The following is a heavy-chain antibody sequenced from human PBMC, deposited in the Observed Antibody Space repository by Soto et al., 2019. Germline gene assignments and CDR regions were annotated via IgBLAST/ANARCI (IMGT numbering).Heavy chain of an antibody. Sequence: ASVKVSCKASGYTFTSYGISWVRQAPGQGLEWMGWISAYNGNTNYAQKLQGGVTMTTDTSTSTAYMELRSLRSDDTAVYYCARVFVDSSGYYPGGAFDIWGQGTMVT. D-gene: IGHD3-22*01. V-gene: IGHV1-18*04. CDR1: GYTFTSYG. CDR3: ARVFVDSSGYYPGGAFDI. CDR2: ISAYNGNT. J-gene: IGHJ3*02.